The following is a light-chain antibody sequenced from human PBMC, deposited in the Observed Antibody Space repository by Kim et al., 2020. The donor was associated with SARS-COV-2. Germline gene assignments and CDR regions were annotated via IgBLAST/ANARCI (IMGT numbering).Light chain of an antibody. Sequence: DIQMTQSPSTLSASVGDRVTITCRASQSISSWLAWYQQKPGKAPNLLIYKASSLESGVPSRFSGSGSGTEFTLTISSLQPDDFATYYCEQYNSYPHTCGGGTKVEL. CDR1: QSISSW. V-gene: IGKV1-5*03. J-gene: IGKJ4*01. CDR2: KAS. CDR3: EQYNSYPHT.